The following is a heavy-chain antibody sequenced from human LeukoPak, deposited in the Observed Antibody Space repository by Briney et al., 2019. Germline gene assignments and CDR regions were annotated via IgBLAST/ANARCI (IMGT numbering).Heavy chain of an antibody. J-gene: IGHJ4*02. D-gene: IGHD1-26*01. Sequence: GGSLRLSCTASGFTFSDSFMCWIRQAPGKGLEWISYISSRGTTIYYADSVKGRLTISRDNAKNSLYLQINSLRVDDTAVFYCAKGFSAVPTTPFDFWGQGTLVTVSS. CDR1: GFTFSDSF. V-gene: IGHV3-11*01. CDR2: ISSRGTTI. CDR3: AKGFSAVPTTPFDF.